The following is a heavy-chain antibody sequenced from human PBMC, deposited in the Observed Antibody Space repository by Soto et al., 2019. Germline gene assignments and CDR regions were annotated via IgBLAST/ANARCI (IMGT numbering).Heavy chain of an antibody. CDR3: AHGIWSGYYNLFDS. Sequence: SGPTLVNPTQTLTLTCTFSGFSLSTTGVAVGWIRQPPGKALEGLALSDWNDDEGYSPSTKRRLTIPKDTAKNQVVLTLNNMDPVDTAISSCAHGIWSGYYNLFDSWGQGTLVTVSS. V-gene: IGHV2-5*01. CDR2: SDWNDDE. D-gene: IGHD3-3*01. CDR1: GFSLSTTGVA. J-gene: IGHJ4*02.